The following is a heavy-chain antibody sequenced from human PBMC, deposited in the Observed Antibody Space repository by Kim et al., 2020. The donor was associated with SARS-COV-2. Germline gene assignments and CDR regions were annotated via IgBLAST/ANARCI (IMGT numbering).Heavy chain of an antibody. J-gene: IGHJ4*02. V-gene: IGHV4-34*01. D-gene: IGHD4-17*01. CDR2: INHSGST. CDR3: AGSPPATVTTAD. CDR1: GGSFSGYY. Sequence: SETLSLTCAVYGGSFSGYYWSWIRQPPGKGLEWIGEINHSGSTNYNPSLKSRVTISVDTSKNQFSLKLSSVTAADTAVYYCAGSPPATVTTADWGQGT.